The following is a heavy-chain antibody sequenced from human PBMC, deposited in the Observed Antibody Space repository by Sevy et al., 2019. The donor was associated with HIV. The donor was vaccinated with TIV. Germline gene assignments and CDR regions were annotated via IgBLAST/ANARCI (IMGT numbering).Heavy chain of an antibody. CDR3: AKYAGDFPHFDY. CDR1: GSTFSNYV. V-gene: IGHV3-23*01. CDR2: ISDTGTST. Sequence: GGSLRLSCADSGSTFSNYVMSWVRQAPGKGLEWVSSISDTGTSTYYADSVEGRFTISRDNSKKTLYLQMNSLRAEDTALYYCAKYAGDFPHFDYWGQGTLVTVSS. D-gene: IGHD7-27*01. J-gene: IGHJ4*02.